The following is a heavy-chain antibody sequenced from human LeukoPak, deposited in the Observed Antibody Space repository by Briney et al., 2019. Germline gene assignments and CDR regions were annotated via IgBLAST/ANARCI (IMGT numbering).Heavy chain of an antibody. CDR2: IYHSGST. Sequence: PSETLSLTCTVSGYSISSGYYWGWIRQPPGKGLEWIGSIYHSGSTYYNPSLKSRVTISVDTSKNQFSLKLSSVTAADTAVYYCARAAVLRGVRHFDLWGRGTLVTVSS. CDR1: GYSISSGYY. CDR3: ARAAVLRGVRHFDL. D-gene: IGHD3-10*01. J-gene: IGHJ2*01. V-gene: IGHV4-38-2*02.